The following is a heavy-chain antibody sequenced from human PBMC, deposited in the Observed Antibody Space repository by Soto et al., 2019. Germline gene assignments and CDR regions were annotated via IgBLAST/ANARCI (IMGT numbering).Heavy chain of an antibody. CDR3: AARSVAGSSATVDY. V-gene: IGHV1-58*01. CDR2: IVVGSGNT. J-gene: IGHJ4*02. CDR1: GFTFTSSA. Sequence: GASVKVSCKASGFTFTSSAVQWVRQARGQRLEWIGWIVVGSGNTNYAQKFQERVTITRDMSTSTAYMELSSLRSEDTAVYYCAARSVAGSSATVDYWGQGTLVTVSS. D-gene: IGHD6-19*01.